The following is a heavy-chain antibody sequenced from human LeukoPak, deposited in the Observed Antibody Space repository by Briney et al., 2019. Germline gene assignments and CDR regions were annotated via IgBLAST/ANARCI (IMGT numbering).Heavy chain of an antibody. CDR1: GFTFSSYD. CDR3: AKDDTDDSSGYYHY. D-gene: IGHD3-22*01. J-gene: IGHJ4*02. Sequence: GGSLRLSCAASGFTFSSYDMHWVRQAPGKGLEWVAVISYDGSNKYYADSVKGRFTISRDNSKNTLYLQMNSLRAEDTAVYYCAKDDTDDSSGYYHYWGQGTLVTVSS. V-gene: IGHV3-30*18. CDR2: ISYDGSNK.